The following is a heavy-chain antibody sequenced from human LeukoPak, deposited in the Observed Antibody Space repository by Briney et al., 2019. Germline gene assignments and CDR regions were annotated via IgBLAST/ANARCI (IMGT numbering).Heavy chain of an antibody. V-gene: IGHV3-7*01. CDR2: IKQDGSEK. CDR3: ARDSYTVVTLRAFDI. Sequence: PGGSLRLSCAASGFTFSSYWMNWVRQAPGKGLEWVANIKQDGSEKYYVDSVEGRFTISRDNAKNSLYLQMNSLRAEDTAVYYCARDSYTVVTLRAFDIWGQGTMVTVSS. J-gene: IGHJ3*02. CDR1: GFTFSSYW. D-gene: IGHD4-23*01.